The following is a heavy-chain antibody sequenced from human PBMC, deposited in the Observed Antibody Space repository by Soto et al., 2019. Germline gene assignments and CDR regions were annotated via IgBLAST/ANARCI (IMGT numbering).Heavy chain of an antibody. CDR1: GGSISSYY. J-gene: IGHJ4*02. Sequence: SETLSLTCTVSGGSISSYYWSWIRQPPGKGLEWIGYIYYSGSTNYNPSLKSRVTISVDTSKNQFSLKLSSVTAADTAVYYCARAGYDILTGGGFDYWGQGTLVTVSS. V-gene: IGHV4-59*01. CDR3: ARAGYDILTGGGFDY. CDR2: IYYSGST. D-gene: IGHD3-9*01.